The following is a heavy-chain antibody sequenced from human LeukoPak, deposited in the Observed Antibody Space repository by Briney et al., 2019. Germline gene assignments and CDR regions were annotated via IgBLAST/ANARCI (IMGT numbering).Heavy chain of an antibody. CDR1: GGCISSFY. Sequence: SETLSLTCTVSGGCISSFYWTWIRQPPGKGLEWIGYIYSTGSTNYNPSLKSRVTMSVDTSKNQFSLKLSSVTAADTAVYFCARDNWGSSGFDYWGQGTLVTVSS. CDR2: IYSTGST. V-gene: IGHV4-59*01. J-gene: IGHJ4*02. D-gene: IGHD7-27*01. CDR3: ARDNWGSSGFDY.